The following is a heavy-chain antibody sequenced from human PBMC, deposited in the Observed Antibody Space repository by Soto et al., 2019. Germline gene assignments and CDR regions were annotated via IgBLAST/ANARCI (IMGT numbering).Heavy chain of an antibody. CDR2: IWYDGGNK. D-gene: IGHD6-6*01. CDR3: ARDIPGWGSSSVDY. Sequence: QVQLVESGGGVVQPGRSLRLSCAASGFIFSSYGMHWVRQAPGKGLEWVAVIWYDGGNKYYADSVKGRFTISRDNSKNTLYLQMNRLRAEDTAVYYCARDIPGWGSSSVDYWGQGTLVTVSS. CDR1: GFIFSSYG. J-gene: IGHJ4*02. V-gene: IGHV3-33*01.